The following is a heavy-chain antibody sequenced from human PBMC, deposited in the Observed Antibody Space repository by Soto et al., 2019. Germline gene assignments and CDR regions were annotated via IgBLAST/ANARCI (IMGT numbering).Heavy chain of an antibody. CDR1: GGSISSSNW. V-gene: IGHV4-4*02. CDR3: ARYEGPVGSSPLGY. D-gene: IGHD1-26*01. J-gene: IGHJ4*02. CDR2: IYHSGST. Sequence: QVQLQESGPGLVKPSGTLSLTCAVSGGSISSSNWWSWVRQPPGKGLEWIGEIYHSGSTNYNPSLKSRATISVDKSKNQFSLKLSSVTAADTAVYYCARYEGPVGSSPLGYWGQGTLVTVSS.